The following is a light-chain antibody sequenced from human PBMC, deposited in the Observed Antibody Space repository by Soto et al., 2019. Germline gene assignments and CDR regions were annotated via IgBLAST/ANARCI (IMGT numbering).Light chain of an antibody. CDR3: ASSTTSSTYV. CDR1: SSDVGGYSY. Sequence: QSALTQPASVSGSPGQSIAISYTGTSSDVGGYSYVSWYQQQPGKAPKLVISDVSNRPSGVSDRFSGSKPGNTASLTISGLKNEDEADYYCASSTTSSTYVFGTGTKVXVL. J-gene: IGLJ1*01. CDR2: DVS. V-gene: IGLV2-14*01.